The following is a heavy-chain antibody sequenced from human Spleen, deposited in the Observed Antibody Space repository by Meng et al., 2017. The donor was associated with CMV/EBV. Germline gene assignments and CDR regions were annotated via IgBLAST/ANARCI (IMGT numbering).Heavy chain of an antibody. CDR3: ARSLTYSINSCPGY. CDR1: GFTFSDHY. D-gene: IGHD2-2*01. J-gene: IGHJ4*02. CDR2: ISDSGSTI. V-gene: IGHV3-11*01. Sequence: GESLKISCAASGFTFSDHYMSWIRQAPGKGLEWVSYISDSGSTIYYADSVRGRFTVSRDNAKNSLHLQMNSLRAEDTALYYCARSLTYSINSCPGYWGQGTPVTVS.